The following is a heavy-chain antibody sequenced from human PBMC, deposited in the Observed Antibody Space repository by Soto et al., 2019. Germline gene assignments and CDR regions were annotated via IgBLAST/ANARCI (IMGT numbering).Heavy chain of an antibody. Sequence: ASETLSLTCTVSGGSISSGGYYWSWIRQHPGKGLEWIGYIYYSGSTYYNPSLKSRVTISVDRSKNQFSLKLSSVTAADTAVYYCAKDPLPYYYDSSPGYWGQGTLVTAPQ. D-gene: IGHD3-22*01. CDR2: IYYSGST. J-gene: IGHJ4*02. CDR3: AKDPLPYYYDSSPGY. V-gene: IGHV4-31*03. CDR1: GGSISSGGYY.